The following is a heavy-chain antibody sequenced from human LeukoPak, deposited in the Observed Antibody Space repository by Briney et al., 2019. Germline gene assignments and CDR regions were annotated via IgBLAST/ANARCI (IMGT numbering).Heavy chain of an antibody. V-gene: IGHV3-21*01. D-gene: IGHD4-17*01. CDR1: GFFFSSYS. CDR3: ARDIADYGDYPADY. J-gene: IGHJ4*02. Sequence: GGSLRLSCAASGFFFSSYSMNWVRQAPGKGLEWVSSISSSSSYIYYADSVKGRFTISRDNAKNSLYLQMNSLRAEDTAVYYCARDIADYGDYPADYWGQGTLVTVSS. CDR2: ISSSSSYI.